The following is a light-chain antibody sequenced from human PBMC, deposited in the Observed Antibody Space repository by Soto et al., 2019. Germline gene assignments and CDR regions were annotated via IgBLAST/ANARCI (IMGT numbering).Light chain of an antibody. Sequence: QLVLTQPPSASGTPEQRVTISCSGSSSNVGGNTVNWYQQLPGTAPKLLIYSNNQRPSGVPDRFSGSKSGTSASLAISGLQSEDEADYYCAAWDDSLNGVVFGGGTQLTVL. CDR3: AAWDDSLNGVV. J-gene: IGLJ2*01. CDR1: SSNVGGNT. CDR2: SNN. V-gene: IGLV1-44*01.